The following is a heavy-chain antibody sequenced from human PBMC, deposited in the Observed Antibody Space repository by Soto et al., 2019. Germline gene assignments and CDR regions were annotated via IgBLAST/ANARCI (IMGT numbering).Heavy chain of an antibody. CDR2: IWYDGSNK. J-gene: IGHJ6*02. Sequence: VGSLRLSCAASGFTFSSYGMHLVRQAPGKGLEWVAVIWYDGSNKYYADSVKGRFTISRDNSKNTLYLQMNSLKTEDTAVYYCTTARYCSSTSCPYYYYYGMGVWGQGTTVT. CDR3: TTARYCSSTSCPYYYYYGMGV. V-gene: IGHV3-33*01. CDR1: GFTFSSYG. D-gene: IGHD2-2*01.